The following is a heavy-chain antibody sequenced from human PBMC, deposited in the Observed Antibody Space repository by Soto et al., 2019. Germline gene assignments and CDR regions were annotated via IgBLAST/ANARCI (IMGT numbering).Heavy chain of an antibody. CDR3: ATEVATGWYFDY. J-gene: IGHJ4*02. CDR1: GYTLTELS. D-gene: IGHD5-12*01. CDR2: FDPEDGET. V-gene: IGHV1-24*01. Sequence: ASVKVSCKVSGYTLTELSMRWVRQAPGKGLEWMGGFDPEDGETIYAQKFQGRVTMTEDTSTDTAYMELSSLRSEDTAVYYCATEVATGWYFDYWGQGTLVTVSS.